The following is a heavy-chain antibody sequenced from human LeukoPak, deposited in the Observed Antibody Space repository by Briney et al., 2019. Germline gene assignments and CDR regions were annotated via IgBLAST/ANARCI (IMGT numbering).Heavy chain of an antibody. CDR2: IIPILGIA. CDR3: ARMAGGSPVDY. D-gene: IGHD1-26*01. Sequence: SVKVSCKASGGTFSSYAISWVRQAPGQGLEWMGRIIPILGIANYAQKFQGRVTITADKSTRTAYMELSSLRSEDTAVYSCARMAGGSPVDYWGQGTLVTVSS. V-gene: IGHV1-69*04. CDR1: GGTFSSYA. J-gene: IGHJ4*02.